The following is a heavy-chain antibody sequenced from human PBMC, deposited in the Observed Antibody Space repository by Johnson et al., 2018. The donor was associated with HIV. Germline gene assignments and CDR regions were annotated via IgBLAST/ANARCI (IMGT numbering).Heavy chain of an antibody. V-gene: IGHV3-30*04. Sequence: QMQLVESGGGVVQPGTSLRLSCAASGLTFSHYTMHWVRQAPGKGLEWVAVISYDGSNKYYADSVKGRFTISRDNAKNSLYLQMNSLRAEDTALYFCAKDIRVKELRFLERLLVLGIFDIWGQGTMVTVSS. CDR2: ISYDGSNK. D-gene: IGHD3-3*01. CDR3: AKDIRVKELRFLERLLVLGIFDI. J-gene: IGHJ3*02. CDR1: GLTFSHYT.